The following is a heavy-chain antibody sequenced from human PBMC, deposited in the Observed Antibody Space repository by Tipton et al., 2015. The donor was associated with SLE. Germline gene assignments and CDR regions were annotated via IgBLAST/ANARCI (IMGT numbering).Heavy chain of an antibody. CDR1: GFTFSNYG. CDR2: FSDGGSST. J-gene: IGHJ4*02. D-gene: IGHD7-27*01. CDR3: AKGGTGKFDY. Sequence: QLVQSGGGLVQPGGSLRLSCAASGFTFSNYGMSWVRQAPGKGLEWVSDFSDGGSSTYYADSVKGRFTISRDNSKNMLYLQRNSLRVEDTAVYYCAKGGTGKFDYWGQGTLVTVSS. V-gene: IGHV3-23*04.